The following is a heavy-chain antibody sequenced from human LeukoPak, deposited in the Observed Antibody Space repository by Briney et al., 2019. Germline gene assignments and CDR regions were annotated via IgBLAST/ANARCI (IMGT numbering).Heavy chain of an antibody. V-gene: IGHV3-20*04. J-gene: IGHJ4*02. Sequence: GGSLRLSCAASGFTFSSHAMSWVRQAPGKGLEWVSGINWNGGSTGYADSVKGRFTISRDNAKNSLYLQMNSLRAEDTALYYCARVTYYDSLYYFDYWGQGTLVTVSS. CDR1: GFTFSSHA. D-gene: IGHD5-12*01. CDR3: ARVTYYDSLYYFDY. CDR2: INWNGGST.